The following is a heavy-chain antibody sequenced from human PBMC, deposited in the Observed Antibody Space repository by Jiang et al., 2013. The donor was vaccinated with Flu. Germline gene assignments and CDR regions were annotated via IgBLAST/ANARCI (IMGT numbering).Heavy chain of an antibody. V-gene: IGHV4-61*01. Sequence: KPSETLSLTCTVSGGSVSSGSYYWSWIRQPPGKGLEWIGYIYYSGSTNYNPSLKSRVTISVDTSKNQFSLKLSSVTAADTAVYYCARAGYYDFWSGYYGGSYYYYMDVWGKGTTVTVSS. CDR3: ARAGYYDFWSGYYGGSYYYYMDV. J-gene: IGHJ6*03. D-gene: IGHD3-3*01. CDR1: GGSVSSGSYY. CDR2: IYYSGST.